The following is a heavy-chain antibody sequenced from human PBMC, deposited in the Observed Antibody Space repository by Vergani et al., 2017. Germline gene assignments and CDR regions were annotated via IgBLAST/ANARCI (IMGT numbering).Heavy chain of an antibody. D-gene: IGHD2-2*01. Sequence: EVQLLESGGGLVQPGGSLRLSCAASGFTFSSCAMSWVRQAPGKGLEWVSGISGSGGNTYYANSVKGRFTISRDNSKNTLYLQMNSLRADDTAVYYCAKGVYCSSTSCYEGRGYYYGMGVWGQGTTVTFSS. J-gene: IGHJ6*02. CDR3: AKGVYCSSTSCYEGRGYYYGMGV. CDR2: ISGSGGNT. CDR1: GFTFSSCA. V-gene: IGHV3-23*01.